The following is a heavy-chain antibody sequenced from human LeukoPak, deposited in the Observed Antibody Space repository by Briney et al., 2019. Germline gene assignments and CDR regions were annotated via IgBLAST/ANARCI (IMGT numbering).Heavy chain of an antibody. CDR1: GFTFSSYS. D-gene: IGHD5-12*01. CDR3: APYIPDRGS. CDR2: ISSSSSTI. Sequence: PGGSLRLSCAASGFTFSSYSMNWVRQAPGKGLEWVPYISSSSSTIYYADSVKGRFTISRDNSKNTLYLQMNSLRAEDTAVYYCAPYIPDRGSWGQGALVTVSS. V-gene: IGHV3-48*01. J-gene: IGHJ5*02.